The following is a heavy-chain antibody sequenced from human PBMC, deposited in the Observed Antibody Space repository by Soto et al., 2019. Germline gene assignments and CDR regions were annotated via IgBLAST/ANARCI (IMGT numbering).Heavy chain of an antibody. D-gene: IGHD3-16*01. CDR3: TRSYDYVWGSLTPLYYYYGMDV. CDR2: IRSKANSYAT. J-gene: IGHJ6*02. CDR1: GFTFSGSA. V-gene: IGHV3-73*01. Sequence: GGSLRLSCAASGFTFSGSAMHWVRQASGKGLEWVGRIRSKANSYATAYAASVKGRFTISRDDSKNTAYLQMNSLKTEDTAVYYCTRSYDYVWGSLTPLYYYYGMDVWGQGTTVTVSS.